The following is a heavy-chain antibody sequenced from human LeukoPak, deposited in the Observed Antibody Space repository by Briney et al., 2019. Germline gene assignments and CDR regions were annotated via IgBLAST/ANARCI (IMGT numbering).Heavy chain of an antibody. CDR2: ITGSGGNT. V-gene: IGHV3-23*01. CDR3: AKVAAAVADTRTDY. CDR1: GIALSNYG. Sequence: GGSLRLSCAVSGIALSNYGMSWVRQAPGKGLEWVAGITGSGGNTYYADSVKGRFTISRDNSKNTLYLQMDSLRAEDTAVYYCAKVAAAVADTRTDYWGQGTLVTVSS. D-gene: IGHD6-25*01. J-gene: IGHJ4*02.